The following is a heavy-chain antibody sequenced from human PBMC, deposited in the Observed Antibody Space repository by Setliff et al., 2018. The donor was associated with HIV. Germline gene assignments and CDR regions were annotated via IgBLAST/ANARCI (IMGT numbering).Heavy chain of an antibody. J-gene: IGHJ5*02. CDR1: GGTFNNYV. Sequence: SVKVSCKAAGGTFNNYVFSWVRKAPGRGLEWIGTIIPILDTTNYAQKFQDRVTITTDESTSTAYMELRSLTSEDTAVYYCARDLDEAVKDADNYVPLDLWGQGTLVTV. CDR3: ARDLDEAVKDADNYVPLDL. D-gene: IGHD3-16*01. CDR2: IIPILDTT. V-gene: IGHV1-69*11.